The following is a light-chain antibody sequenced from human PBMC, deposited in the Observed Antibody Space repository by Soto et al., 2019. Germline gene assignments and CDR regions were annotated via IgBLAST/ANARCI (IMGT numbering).Light chain of an antibody. CDR1: SIDVGSYNL. V-gene: IGLV2-23*02. Sequence: QSVLTQPASVSGSPGQSITISCTGTSIDVGSYNLVSWYQHHPGKVPKLMIYEVNKRPSGVSNRFSGSKSGNTASLTISGLQAEDEAGYYCCSYAGTSYVFGTGTKVTVL. J-gene: IGLJ1*01. CDR3: CSYAGTSYV. CDR2: EVN.